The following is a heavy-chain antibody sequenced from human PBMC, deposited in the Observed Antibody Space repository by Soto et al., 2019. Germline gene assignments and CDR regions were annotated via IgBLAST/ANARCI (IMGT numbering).Heavy chain of an antibody. V-gene: IGHV4-30-2*01. CDR1: GGSISSGGYS. J-gene: IGHJ4*02. CDR2: IYNRGST. D-gene: IGHD5-12*01. CDR3: ARMSRDGYLFDY. Sequence: SEPLSLTCAVSGGSISSGGYSWSWIRHPPGKNLEWIGYIYNRGSTYYNQSNKNKDHISVNRYKNQFSLKLISVTAADTAVYYCARMSRDGYLFDYWGQG.